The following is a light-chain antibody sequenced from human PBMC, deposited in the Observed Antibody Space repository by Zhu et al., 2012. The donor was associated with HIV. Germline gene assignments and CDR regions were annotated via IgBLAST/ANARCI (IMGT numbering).Light chain of an antibody. CDR2: GAS. V-gene: IGKV1-9*01. CDR3: QQYAKLPLT. CDR1: QGISNH. J-gene: IGKJ3*01. Sequence: DIQLTQSPSFLSASVGDRVIITCRASQGISNHLAWYHQKPGKAPKLLIYGASVLQSGVPSRFSGSGSGTEFTLTITRLEPEDFAVYYCQQYAKLPLTFGPGTKVDIK.